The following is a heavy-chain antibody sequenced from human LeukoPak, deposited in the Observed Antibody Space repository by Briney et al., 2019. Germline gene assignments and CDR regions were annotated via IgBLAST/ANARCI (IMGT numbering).Heavy chain of an antibody. V-gene: IGHV5-51*01. J-gene: IGHJ5*02. CDR2: IYPGDSDT. CDR1: GYSFTSYYW. D-gene: IGHD3-3*01. CDR3: ARVPGGGSLRFRLSNWFDP. Sequence: GESLKISCKGSGYSFTSYYWIGWVRQMPGKGLEWMGIIYPGDSDTRYSPSFQGRVTISADKSINNAYLQWSSLKASDTAMYYCARVPGGGSLRFRLSNWFDPWGQGTLVTVSS.